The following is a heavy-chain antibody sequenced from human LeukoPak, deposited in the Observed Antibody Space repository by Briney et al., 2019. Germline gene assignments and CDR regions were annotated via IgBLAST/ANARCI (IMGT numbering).Heavy chain of an antibody. CDR2: IQDDGTNK. V-gene: IGHV3-30*02. J-gene: IGHJ4*02. CDR1: VFSFSTYA. CDR3: GRAGISSSWPPYYFDY. D-gene: IGHD6-13*01. Sequence: RGSLRLSCAASVFSFSTYAMHWVRQAPGRGLEWVAFIQDDGTNKYYADSVKGRFTISRDNANNSLYLQMNSLRAEDTAVYYCGRAGISSSWPPYYFDYWGQGTLVTVSS.